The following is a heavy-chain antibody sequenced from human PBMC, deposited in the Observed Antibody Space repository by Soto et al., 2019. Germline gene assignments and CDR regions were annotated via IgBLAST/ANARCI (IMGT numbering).Heavy chain of an antibody. CDR1: GYTFTSYD. CDR2: MNPDTGNS. J-gene: IGHJ4*02. Sequence: ASVKVSCKASGYTFTSYDIYWVRQATGQGLEWMGWMNPDTGNSGYAQKFQGRVTVTSDTSINTVHMELSSLRSEDTAVYYCARRAETNGWNGFGADKYYFDFWGQGTLVTVSS. CDR3: ARRAETNGWNGFGADKYYFDF. V-gene: IGHV1-8*01. D-gene: IGHD1-1*01.